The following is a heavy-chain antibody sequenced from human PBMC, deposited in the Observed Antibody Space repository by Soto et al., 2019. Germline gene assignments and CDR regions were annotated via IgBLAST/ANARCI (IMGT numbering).Heavy chain of an antibody. CDR3: WRDRKGATFGFLTQYGMHV. J-gene: IGHJ6*02. CDR2: ISNDGSNT. CDR1: GFTFTDYH. Sequence: GGSLRLFCVASGFTFTDYHMYWVRQAPGKGLEWVSIISNDGSNTYSAESVKSRLTMSSDNSKNTLYLQMNSLRLEDTATYSCWRDRKGATFGFLTQYGMHVSGRRTTGAVSS. V-gene: IGHV3-30*03. D-gene: IGHD3-3*01.